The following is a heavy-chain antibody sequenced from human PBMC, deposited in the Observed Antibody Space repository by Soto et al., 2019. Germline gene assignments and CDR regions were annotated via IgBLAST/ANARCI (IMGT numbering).Heavy chain of an antibody. CDR2: INAGNGNT. Sequence: ASDMVSCTASGYTFTSSAMHWVRQAPGQRLEWMGWINAGNGNTKYSQKFQGRVTITRDTSASTGYMELSSLRSEDTAVYYCARDIDIVVVTAISYGMDVWGQGTTVTVSS. D-gene: IGHD2-21*02. V-gene: IGHV1-3*01. CDR3: ARDIDIVVVTAISYGMDV. J-gene: IGHJ6*02. CDR1: GYTFTSSA.